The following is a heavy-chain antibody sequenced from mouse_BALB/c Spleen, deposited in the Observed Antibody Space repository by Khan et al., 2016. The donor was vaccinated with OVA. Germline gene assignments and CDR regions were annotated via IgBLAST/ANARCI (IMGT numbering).Heavy chain of an antibody. CDR2: IYPGDGNT. Sequence: QVRLQQSGTELARPGASVNLSCKASGYTFTGYWMQWVKQRPGQGLEWIGAIYPGDGNTRYTQKFKGKATLTADKSSSTAYMQLSSLASEDSAVYYGARGGITTGYFDYWGQGTTLTVS. CDR3: ARGGITTGYFDY. CDR1: GYTFTGYW. J-gene: IGHJ2*01. D-gene: IGHD1-1*01. V-gene: IGHV1-87*01.